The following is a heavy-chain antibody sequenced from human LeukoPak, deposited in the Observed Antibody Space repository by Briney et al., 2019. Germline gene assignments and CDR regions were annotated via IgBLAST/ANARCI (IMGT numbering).Heavy chain of an antibody. CDR1: GGTFSSYA. D-gene: IGHD3-16*01. V-gene: IGHV1-69*01. CDR2: IIPIFGTA. J-gene: IGHJ6*02. Sequence: SVKVSCKASGGTFSSYAISWVRQAPGQGLEWMGGIIPIFGTANYAQKFQGRVTITADESTSTAYMELSSLRSEDTAVYYCARGEAPGTVFGGMAVWGQGTAVTVSS. CDR3: ARGEAPGTVFGGMAV.